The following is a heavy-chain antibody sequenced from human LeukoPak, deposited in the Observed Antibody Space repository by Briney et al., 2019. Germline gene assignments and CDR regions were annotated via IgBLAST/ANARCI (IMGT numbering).Heavy chain of an antibody. Sequence: SETLSLTCTVSGGSISSYYWSWIRQPPGKGLEWIGYIYYSGSTNYNPSLKSRVTISVDTSKNQFSLKLSSVTAADTAVYYCARVVLPPDDYYDSSGYDYWGQGTLVTVSS. CDR3: ARVVLPPDDYYDSSGYDY. CDR2: IYYSGST. CDR1: GGSISSYY. V-gene: IGHV4-59*08. D-gene: IGHD3-22*01. J-gene: IGHJ4*02.